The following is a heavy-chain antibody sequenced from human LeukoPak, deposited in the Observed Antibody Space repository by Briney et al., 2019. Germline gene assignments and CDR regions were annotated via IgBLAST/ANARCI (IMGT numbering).Heavy chain of an antibody. J-gene: IGHJ4*02. D-gene: IGHD1-14*01. Sequence: SETLSLTCAVSGGSISSGGYSWSWIRLPPGKGLEWIGYIYYSGSTYYNPSLKTRVTISVDTSKNQFSLKLNSVTAADTAVYYCARDRNRGYSYSDYWGQGTLVTVSS. CDR2: IYYSGST. CDR1: GGSISSGGYS. V-gene: IGHV4-30-4*07. CDR3: ARDRNRGYSYSDY.